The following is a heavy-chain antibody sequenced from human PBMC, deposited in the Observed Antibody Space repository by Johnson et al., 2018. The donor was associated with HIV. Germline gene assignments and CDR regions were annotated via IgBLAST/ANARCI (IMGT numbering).Heavy chain of an antibody. J-gene: IGHJ3*01. CDR2: ISSNGANT. Sequence: VQLVESGGGLVQPGGSLRLSCAASGFTFSSYAMYWVRQAPGKGLEYVSAISSNGANTFYSNSVSGRFTILRDNSKNTLYLEMGSLTTEDTAVYYCAIPYYFDSGDYQWGQGTVVTVSS. V-gene: IGHV3-64*01. CDR3: AIPYYFDSGDYQ. CDR1: GFTFSSYA. D-gene: IGHD3-22*01.